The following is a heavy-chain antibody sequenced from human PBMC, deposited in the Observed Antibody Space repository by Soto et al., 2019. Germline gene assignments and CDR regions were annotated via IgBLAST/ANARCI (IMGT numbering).Heavy chain of an antibody. V-gene: IGHV3-23*01. CDR1: QFTFSNYA. J-gene: IGHJ4*01. Sequence: GGSLRLSCVASQFTFSNYAMTWVRQPPGKGLEWVGSIRGSAGAGATHYADSVKGRFTISRDNSKNTLYLKMNSLRAEDTAVYYCTRHHNGDYVGAFDFWDQGSLVTVSS. D-gene: IGHD4-17*01. CDR3: TRHHNGDYVGAFDF. CDR2: IRGSAGAGAT.